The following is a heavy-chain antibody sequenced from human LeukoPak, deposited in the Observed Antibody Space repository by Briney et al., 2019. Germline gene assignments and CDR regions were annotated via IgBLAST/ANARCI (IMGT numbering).Heavy chain of an antibody. V-gene: IGHV4-4*07. CDR2: IYTSGST. D-gene: IGHD1-26*01. CDR1: GGSISSYY. CDR3: ARDLLWGNYMDV. J-gene: IGHJ6*03. Sequence: SETLFLTCTVSGGSISSYYWSWIRQPAGKGLEWIGRIYTSGSTNYNPSLKSRVTMSVDTSKNQFSLKLSSVTAADTAVYYCARDLLWGNYMDVWGKGTTVTVSS.